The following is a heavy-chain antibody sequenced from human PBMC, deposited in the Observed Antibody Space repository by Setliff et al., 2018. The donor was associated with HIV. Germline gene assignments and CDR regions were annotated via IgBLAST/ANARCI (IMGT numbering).Heavy chain of an antibody. Sequence: PSETLSLTCAVPGGSIRTGDWWSWVRQSPGKGLEWIGEISHGGSTNYNPSLRSRVTISVDTSSNQFSLKLSSVTAADTAVYYCARDYYDDSYYRPGIYYVYYIDVWGKGTTVTVSS. V-gene: IGHV4-4*02. CDR3: ARDYYDDSYYRPGIYYVYYIDV. CDR2: ISHGGST. CDR1: GGSIRTGDW. J-gene: IGHJ6*03. D-gene: IGHD3-10*01.